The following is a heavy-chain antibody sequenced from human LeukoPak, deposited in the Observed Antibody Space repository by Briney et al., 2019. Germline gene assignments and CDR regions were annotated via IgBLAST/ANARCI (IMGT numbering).Heavy chain of an antibody. CDR2: IYYSRST. CDR3: ARDRDSSGLRDFDL. V-gene: IGHV4-59*01. Sequence: PSETLSLTCTVSGGSISSYYWSWIRQPPGKGLEWIGYIYYSRSTNYNPSLKSRVTISLDTSKNQFSLKLSSVTAADTAMYYCARDRDSSGLRDFDLWGRGTLVTVSS. D-gene: IGHD3-22*01. J-gene: IGHJ2*01. CDR1: GGSISSYY.